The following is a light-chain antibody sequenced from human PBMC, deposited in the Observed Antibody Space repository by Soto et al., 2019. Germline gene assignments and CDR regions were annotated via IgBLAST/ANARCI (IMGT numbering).Light chain of an antibody. CDR2: GTS. V-gene: IGKV3-20*01. J-gene: IGKJ5*01. CDR3: QQYSTSLIT. CDR1: QSVGSSY. Sequence: EVVLTQSPGTLSLSPGERATLSCRASQSVGSSYLAWYQQKPGQAPRVLIYGTSSRATGIPDRFSGSGSGTDFTLTISRLEPEDFAVYYCQQYSTSLITFGQGTRLEIK.